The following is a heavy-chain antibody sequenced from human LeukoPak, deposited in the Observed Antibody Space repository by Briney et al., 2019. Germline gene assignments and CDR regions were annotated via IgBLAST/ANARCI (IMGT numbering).Heavy chain of an antibody. V-gene: IGHV4-39*07. D-gene: IGHD3-22*01. J-gene: IGHJ4*02. CDR2: IFYSGYT. CDR3: AREARSGYYDSSGTYVY. CDR1: GGSIRTTSSY. Sequence: SETLSLTCTVSGGSIRTTSSYWGWIRQPPGKGLEWIGSIFYSGYTYSNSSLESRVTMSVDTSKNQFSLKLSSVTAADTAVYYCAREARSGYYDSSGTYVYWGQGTLVTVSS.